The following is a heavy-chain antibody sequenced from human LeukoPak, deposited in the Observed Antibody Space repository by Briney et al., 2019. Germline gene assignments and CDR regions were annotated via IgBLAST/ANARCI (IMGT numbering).Heavy chain of an antibody. CDR3: SRGDYGGNTYYFDS. V-gene: IGHV3-7*04. CDR2: IKKDGSEK. J-gene: IGHJ4*02. Sequence: VGSLRLSCAASGFTFSRYWMSWVRQAPGKGPEWVANIKKDGSEKYYVDSVKGRFTISRDNAKNSLYLQINSLRAEDTALYYCSRGDYGGNTYYFDSWGQGTLVIVSS. D-gene: IGHD4-23*01. CDR1: GFTFSRYW.